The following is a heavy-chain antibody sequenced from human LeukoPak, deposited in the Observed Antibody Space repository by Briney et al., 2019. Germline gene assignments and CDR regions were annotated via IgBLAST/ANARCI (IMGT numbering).Heavy chain of an antibody. CDR2: IYYSGNT. D-gene: IGHD6-19*01. Sequence: SETLSLTCTVSGGSISNYYWSWIRQPPGKGLEWIGYIYYSGNTNYNPSLKSRVTLSVDTSRNRFSLKLSSVTAADTAVYYCASGYSSGWFYFDYWGQGTLVTVSS. CDR1: GGSISNYY. J-gene: IGHJ4*02. V-gene: IGHV4-59*01. CDR3: ASGYSSGWFYFDY.